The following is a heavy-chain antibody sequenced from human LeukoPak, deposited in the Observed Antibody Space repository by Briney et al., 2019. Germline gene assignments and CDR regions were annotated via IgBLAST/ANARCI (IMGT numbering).Heavy chain of an antibody. CDR3: ARLVPMVRGLVWFDP. J-gene: IGHJ5*02. Sequence: SQTLSLTCTVSGGSISSGSYYWSWIRQPAGKGLEWIGRIYTSGGTNYNPSLKSRVTISVDTSKNQFSLKLSSVTAADTAVYYCARLVPMVRGLVWFDPWGQGTLVTVSS. V-gene: IGHV4-61*02. D-gene: IGHD3-10*01. CDR2: IYTSGGT. CDR1: GGSISSGSYY.